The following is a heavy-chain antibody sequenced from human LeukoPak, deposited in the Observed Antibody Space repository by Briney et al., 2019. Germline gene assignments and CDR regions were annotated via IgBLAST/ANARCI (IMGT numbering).Heavy chain of an antibody. Sequence: PGGSLRLSCAASGFTFSSYEMNWVRQAPGKGLEWVSYISSSGSTIYYADSVKGRFTISRDNAKNSLYLQMNSLRAEDTAVYYCASAGYCSGGSCFDPGFDYWGQGTLVTVSS. J-gene: IGHJ4*02. CDR1: GFTFSSYE. CDR2: ISSSGSTI. D-gene: IGHD2-15*01. CDR3: ASAGYCSGGSCFDPGFDY. V-gene: IGHV3-48*03.